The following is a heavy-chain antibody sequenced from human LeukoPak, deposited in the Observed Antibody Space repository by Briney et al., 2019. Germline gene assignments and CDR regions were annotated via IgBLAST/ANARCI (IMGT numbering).Heavy chain of an antibody. CDR3: ARIIVGATMDY. Sequence: SQTLCLTCTVSGGSISSGDSYWSWIRQPPGKGLEWIGYISYDGSTYYNPSLKSRVSLSVDTSKNQFSLKLNSVTAADTAVYYCARIIVGATMDYWGQGTLVTVAS. J-gene: IGHJ4*02. CDR1: GGSISSGDSY. CDR2: ISYDGST. D-gene: IGHD1-26*01. V-gene: IGHV4-30-4*01.